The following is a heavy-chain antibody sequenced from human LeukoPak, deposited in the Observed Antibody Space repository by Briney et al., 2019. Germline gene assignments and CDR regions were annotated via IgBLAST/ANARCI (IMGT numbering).Heavy chain of an antibody. V-gene: IGHV3-23*01. J-gene: IGHJ6*02. CDR3: AKDSAVVPAAPYGMDV. D-gene: IGHD2-2*01. CDR2: ISGSGGGT. CDR1: GFTFSSYA. Sequence: GGSLRLSCAASGFTFSSYAMSWVRQAPGKGLEWVSAISGSGGGTYYADSVKGRFTISRDNSKNTLYLQMNSLRAEDTAVYYCAKDSAVVPAAPYGMDVWGQGTTVTVSS.